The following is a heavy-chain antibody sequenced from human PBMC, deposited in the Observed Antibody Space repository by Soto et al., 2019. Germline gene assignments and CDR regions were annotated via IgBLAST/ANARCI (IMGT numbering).Heavy chain of an antibody. V-gene: IGHV3-15*07. CDR1: GFTFSNAW. CDR2: IKSKTDGGTT. Sequence: GGSLRLSCAASGFTFSNAWMNWVRQAPGKGLEWVGRIKSKTDGGTTDYAAPVKGRLTISRDDSKNTLYLQMNSLKTEDTAVYYCTTDLTWGGLFIAAAGRDYWGQGTLVTVSS. CDR3: TTDLTWGGLFIAAAGRDY. D-gene: IGHD6-13*01. J-gene: IGHJ4*02.